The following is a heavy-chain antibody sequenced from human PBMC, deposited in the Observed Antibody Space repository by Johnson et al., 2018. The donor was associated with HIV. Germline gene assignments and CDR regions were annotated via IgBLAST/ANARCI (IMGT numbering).Heavy chain of an antibody. V-gene: IGHV3-30*03. CDR2: ISFDGSSE. Sequence: VQLVESGGGVVQPGRSVRLSCASSGLNFSDYSVHWVRQAPGKGLQWVAVISFDGSSEYYADSVRGRFTISRDNSNNTLYLQMNRLRPEDTAVYYCVRGGINLKKLDRRGGGFDIWGLGTMVTVSS. CDR3: VRGGINLKKLDRRGGGFDI. D-gene: IGHD3-10*01. CDR1: GLNFSDYS. J-gene: IGHJ3*02.